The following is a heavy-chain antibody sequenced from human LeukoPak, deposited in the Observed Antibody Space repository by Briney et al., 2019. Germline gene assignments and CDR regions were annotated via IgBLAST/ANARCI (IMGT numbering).Heavy chain of an antibody. CDR1: GFTFSSYS. Sequence: GESLKISCAASGFTFSSYSMNWVRQAPGKGLEWVSYISSSTSTIYYADSVKGRFTISRDNAKNSLYLQMNSLRDEDTAVYYCARPFYDSGGYYYKSFDIWGQGTMVTVSS. J-gene: IGHJ3*02. CDR3: ARPFYDSGGYYYKSFDI. CDR2: ISSSTSTI. D-gene: IGHD3-22*01. V-gene: IGHV3-48*02.